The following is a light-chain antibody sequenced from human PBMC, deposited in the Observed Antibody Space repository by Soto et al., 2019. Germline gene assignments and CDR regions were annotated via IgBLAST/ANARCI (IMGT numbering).Light chain of an antibody. CDR2: EVT. Sequence: QSVLTQPPSASGSPGQSVTISCTGTSSDVGNYEYVSWFQQYPGKAPKLLIYEVTKRPSGVPDRFSASKSGNTASLTVSGLQAEDEADYYCSSYAGYNNYVFGTGTKVTVL. CDR1: SSDVGNYEY. V-gene: IGLV2-8*01. J-gene: IGLJ1*01. CDR3: SSYAGYNNYV.